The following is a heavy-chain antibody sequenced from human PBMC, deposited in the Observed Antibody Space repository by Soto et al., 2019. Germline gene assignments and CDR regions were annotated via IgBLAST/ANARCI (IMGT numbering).Heavy chain of an antibody. D-gene: IGHD3-10*01. J-gene: IGHJ6*02. V-gene: IGHV1-69*12. CDR3: ARDPRITMVRGVIDYYYYGMDV. CDR1: GGTFSSYA. CDR2: TIPIFGTA. Sequence: QVQLVQSGAEVKKPGSSVKVSCKASGGTFSSYAISWVRQAPGQGLEWMGGTIPIFGTANYAQKFQGRVTITADESTSTAYMELSSLRSEDTAVYYCARDPRITMVRGVIDYYYYGMDVWGQGTTVTVSS.